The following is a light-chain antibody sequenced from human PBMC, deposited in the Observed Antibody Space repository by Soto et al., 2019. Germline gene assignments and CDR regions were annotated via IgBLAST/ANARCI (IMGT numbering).Light chain of an antibody. CDR3: QQYGSSPRT. CDR2: GAS. CDR1: QSVSSSY. Sequence: EIGVTQSPGTLSLSPGERATLSCRASQSVSSSYLAWYQQKPGQAPRLLIYGASSRATGIPDRFSGSGSGTDFTLIISRLEPEHFAVYYCQQYGSSPRTFGQGTQVEIK. V-gene: IGKV3-20*01. J-gene: IGKJ1*01.